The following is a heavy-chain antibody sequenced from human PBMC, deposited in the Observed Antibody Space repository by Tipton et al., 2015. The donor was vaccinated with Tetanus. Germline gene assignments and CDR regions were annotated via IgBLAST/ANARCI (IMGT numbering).Heavy chain of an antibody. D-gene: IGHD3-10*01. CDR1: GYNFSIYW. Sequence: QLVQSGAEVYKPGESLKISCKPSGYNFSIYWIGWVRQMPGKGLEYMGIIYPGDSDTRYSPSFQGQVTISADKSISTAYLQWTSLKTSDTAIYFCARLPKHYSASGSTWGQGTLVTVSS. V-gene: IGHV5-51*01. J-gene: IGHJ5*02. CDR3: ARLPKHYSASGST. CDR2: IYPGDSDT.